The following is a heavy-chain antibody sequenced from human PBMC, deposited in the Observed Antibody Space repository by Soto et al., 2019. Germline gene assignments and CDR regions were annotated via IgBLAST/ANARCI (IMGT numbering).Heavy chain of an antibody. Sequence: SETLPLTCTVSGGSISSYCWSWIRQPPGKGLEWIGYIYYSGSTNYNPSLKSRVTISVDTSKNQFSLKLSSVTAADTAVYYCARDPGYYMDVWGQATTVTVSS. D-gene: IGHD2-8*01. CDR1: GGSISSYC. J-gene: IGHJ6*02. V-gene: IGHV4-59*01. CDR3: ARDPGYYMDV. CDR2: IYYSGST.